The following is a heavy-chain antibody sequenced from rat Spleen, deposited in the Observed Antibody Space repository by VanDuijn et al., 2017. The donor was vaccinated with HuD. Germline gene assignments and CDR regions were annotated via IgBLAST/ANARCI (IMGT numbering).Heavy chain of an antibody. CDR1: GFTFSDFY. D-gene: IGHD3-2*01. CDR2: ISYEGSNT. J-gene: IGHJ2*01. CDR3: TSSAGH. V-gene: IGHV5-22*01. Sequence: EVQLVESVGGLVQPGGSLKLSCAASGFTFSDFYMAWVRQAPKKGLEWVASISYEGSNTYYGDSVKGRFTISRDNTKSSLYLQMDSLRSEDTATYYCTSSAGHWGQGVMVTVSS.